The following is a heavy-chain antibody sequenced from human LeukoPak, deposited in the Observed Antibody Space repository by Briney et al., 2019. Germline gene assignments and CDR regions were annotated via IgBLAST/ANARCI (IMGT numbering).Heavy chain of an antibody. Sequence: ASVKVSCKASGYTFTSYGISWVRQAPGQGLEWMGRIIPILGIANYAQEFQGRVTITADKSTSTAYMELGSLRSEDTAVYYCARSMGTGLLDYWGQGTLVTVSS. CDR2: IIPILGIA. CDR3: ARSMGTGLLDY. J-gene: IGHJ4*02. V-gene: IGHV1-69*04. CDR1: GYTFTSYG. D-gene: IGHD4-17*01.